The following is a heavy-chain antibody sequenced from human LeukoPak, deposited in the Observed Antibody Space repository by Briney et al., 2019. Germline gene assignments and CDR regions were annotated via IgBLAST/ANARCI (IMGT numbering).Heavy chain of an antibody. D-gene: IGHD1-26*01. V-gene: IGHV1-69*05. J-gene: IGHJ3*02. Sequence: SVKVSCKASGGTFSSYAISWVRQAPGQGLEWMGGIIPIFGTANYAQKFQGRVTITTDESKSTAYMELSSLRSEDTAVYYCAREAGIVGAYAAFDIWGQGTMVTVSS. CDR3: AREAGIVGAYAAFDI. CDR1: GGTFSSYA. CDR2: IIPIFGTA.